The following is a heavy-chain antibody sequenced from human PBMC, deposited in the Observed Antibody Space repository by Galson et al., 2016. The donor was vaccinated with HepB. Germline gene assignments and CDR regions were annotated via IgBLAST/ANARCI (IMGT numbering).Heavy chain of an antibody. J-gene: IGHJ6*02. CDR3: ARMGRVGSRGYTSGPTSYYYAMDI. Sequence: SVKVSCKASGVTFSSDGITWVRQAPGQGLEWMGGIIPMSGTANYALKFQGRVTITAAESTTTAYMELISLRSEDTAVYYCARMGRVGSRGYTSGPTSYYYAMDIWGQGTTVTVSS. D-gene: IGHD5-18*01. CDR2: IIPMSGTA. V-gene: IGHV1-69*13. CDR1: GVTFSSDG.